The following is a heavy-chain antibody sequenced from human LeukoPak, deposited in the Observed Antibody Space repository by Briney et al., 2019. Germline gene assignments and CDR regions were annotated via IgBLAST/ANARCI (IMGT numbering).Heavy chain of an antibody. Sequence: ASVKVSCKASGYTFTGYYMHWVRQAPGQGLEWMGRINPNSGGTNYAQKFQGRVTMTRDTSISTAYMELSRLRSDDTAVYYCARTRPWQLQYNWFDPWGQGTLVTVSS. CDR2: INPNSGGT. J-gene: IGHJ5*02. V-gene: IGHV1-2*06. CDR1: GYTFTGYY. D-gene: IGHD2-15*01. CDR3: ARTRPWQLQYNWFDP.